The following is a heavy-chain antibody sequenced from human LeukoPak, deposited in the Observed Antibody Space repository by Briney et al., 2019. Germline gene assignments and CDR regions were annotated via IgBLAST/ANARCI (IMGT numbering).Heavy chain of an antibody. J-gene: IGHJ4*02. CDR3: ARQYSSSWRGSADY. V-gene: IGHV1-18*01. CDR2: ISAYNGNT. Sequence: EASVKVSCKASGYTFIDYGISWVRQAPGQGLEWMGWISAYNGNTNYAQKLQGRVTMTTDTSTSTAYMELRSLRSDDTAVYYCARQYSSSWRGSADYWGQGTLVTVSS. D-gene: IGHD6-13*01. CDR1: GYTFIDYG.